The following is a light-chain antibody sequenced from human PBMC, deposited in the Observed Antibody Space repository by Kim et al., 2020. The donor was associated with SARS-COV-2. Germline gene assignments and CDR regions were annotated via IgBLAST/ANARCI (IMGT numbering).Light chain of an antibody. Sequence: GRSITISCSGTSSDIGAYKFVSWYQQHPGKVPKLLIYNVNNRPSSISDRFSGSKSGNTASLTISWLQAEDEAVYYCASFTGGATLVFGGGTQLTVL. J-gene: IGLJ2*01. CDR2: NVN. CDR1: SSDIGAYKF. CDR3: ASFTGGATLV. V-gene: IGLV2-14*03.